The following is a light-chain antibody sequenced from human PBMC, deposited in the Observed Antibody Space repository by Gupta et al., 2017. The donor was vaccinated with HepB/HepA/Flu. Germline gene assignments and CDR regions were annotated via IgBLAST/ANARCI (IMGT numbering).Light chain of an antibody. V-gene: IGLV2-14*03. CDR2: NVS. CDR3: SSYTYTTTLVV. CDR1: SSDY. Sequence: SALTQPASPAGSPGQSITITCTGTSSDYVSWYQQDPGKAPKLLIYNVSDRPSGVSHRFSGSKSGNTASLSISGLQTEDEAYYYCSSYTYTTTLVVFGGGTKLTVL. J-gene: IGLJ2*01.